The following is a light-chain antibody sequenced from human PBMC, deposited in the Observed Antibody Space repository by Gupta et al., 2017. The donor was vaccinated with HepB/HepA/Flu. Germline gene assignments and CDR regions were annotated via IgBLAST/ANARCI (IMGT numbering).Light chain of an antibody. CDR2: GAS. J-gene: IGKJ4*01. CDR1: QSVSSSY. CDR3: QQYGSSLSLT. Sequence: IVLTQSPGTLSLSPGERATLSCRASQSVSSSYLAWYQQKPGQAPRLLIYGASSRATGIPDRFSGSGSGTDFTLTISRLEPEDFAVYYCQQYGSSLSLTFGGGTKVEIK. V-gene: IGKV3-20*01.